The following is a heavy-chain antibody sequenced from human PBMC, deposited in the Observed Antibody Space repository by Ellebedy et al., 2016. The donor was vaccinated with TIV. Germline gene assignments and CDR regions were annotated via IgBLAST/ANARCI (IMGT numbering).Heavy chain of an antibody. Sequence: PGGSLRLSCAASGLTFRSAWVSWVRQAPGKGLEWVGRITVGGTTEYAAPVKGRFTISRDESGNTLYLQMNSLKIEDTAVYSCTTDLRWEFHSDTFGIWGQGTMVTVSS. CDR1: GLTFRSAW. CDR2: ITVGGTT. CDR3: TTDLRWEFHSDTFGI. D-gene: IGHD1-26*01. V-gene: IGHV3-15*01. J-gene: IGHJ3*02.